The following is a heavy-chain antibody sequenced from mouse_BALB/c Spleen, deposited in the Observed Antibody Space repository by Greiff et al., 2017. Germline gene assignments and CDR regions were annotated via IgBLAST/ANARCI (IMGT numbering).Heavy chain of an antibody. J-gene: IGHJ2*01. CDR2: INPYNDGT. CDR3: AREGFTTAHFDY. CDR1: GYTFTSYV. D-gene: IGHD1-2*01. V-gene: IGHV1-14*01. Sequence: EVKLMESGPELVKPGASVKMSCKASGYTFTSYVMHWVKQKPGQGLEWIGYINPYNDGTKYNEKFKGKATLTSDKSSSTAYMELSSLTSEDSAVYYCAREGFTTAHFDYWGQGTTLTVSS.